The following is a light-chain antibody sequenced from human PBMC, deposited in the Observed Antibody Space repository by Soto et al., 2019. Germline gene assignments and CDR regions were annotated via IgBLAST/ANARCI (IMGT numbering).Light chain of an antibody. V-gene: IGLV2-11*01. CDR2: DVS. CDR3: FSYTRSSTWV. Sequence: QSALTQPRSVSGSPGQSVTISCTGTSSDVGGYNYVSWYQQHPGKAPKLMIYDVSKRPSGVSNRFSGSKSGNTASLTISGLQAEDEADYYCFSYTRSSTWVFGGGTKLTVL. J-gene: IGLJ3*02. CDR1: SSDVGGYNY.